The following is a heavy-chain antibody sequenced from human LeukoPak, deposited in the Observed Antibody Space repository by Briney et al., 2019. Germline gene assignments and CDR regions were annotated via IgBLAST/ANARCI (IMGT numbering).Heavy chain of an antibody. D-gene: IGHD3-22*01. CDR2: ISGSGGST. J-gene: IGHJ4*02. V-gene: IGHV3-23*01. Sequence: GGCLRLSCAAYGFPFSSYAMSWVRQAPGKGLEWVSAISGSGGSTYYADSVKGRFNISRNNSKNTLYLQMNSLRADDRAIYYSAKDSAKGPGTMIVALDYSGQGTLVTVSS. CDR3: AKDSAKGPGTMIVALDY. CDR1: GFPFSSYA.